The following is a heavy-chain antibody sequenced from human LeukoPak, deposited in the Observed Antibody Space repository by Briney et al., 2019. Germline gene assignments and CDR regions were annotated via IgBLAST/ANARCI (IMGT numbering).Heavy chain of an antibody. CDR3: ARGSALGIAARRYSAYNWFDP. CDR1: GGSFSGHY. CDR2: INHSGST. J-gene: IGHJ5*02. D-gene: IGHD6-6*01. Sequence: PSETLSLTCAVYGGSFSGHYWSWIRQPPGKGLEWIGEINHSGSTNYNPSLKSRVTISVDTSTNQFSLKLNSVTAADTAVYYCARGSALGIAARRYSAYNWFDPWGQGTLVTVSS. V-gene: IGHV4-34*01.